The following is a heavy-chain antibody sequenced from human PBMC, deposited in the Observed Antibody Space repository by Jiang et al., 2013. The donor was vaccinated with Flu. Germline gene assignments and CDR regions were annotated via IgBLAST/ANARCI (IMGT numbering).Heavy chain of an antibody. V-gene: IGHV5-10-1*01. CDR2: LDPTDSYT. CDR3: ARLLSGSLDY. CDR1: GYNFTGYW. J-gene: IGHJ4*02. D-gene: IGHD1-26*01. Sequence: GAEVKKPGEPLRISCKASGYNFTGYWISWVRQMPGKGLEWMGRLDPTDSYTNYCPSFQGHVTISVDRSINTAYLQWSSLRASDNAMYYCARLLSGSLDYWGQGTLVTISS.